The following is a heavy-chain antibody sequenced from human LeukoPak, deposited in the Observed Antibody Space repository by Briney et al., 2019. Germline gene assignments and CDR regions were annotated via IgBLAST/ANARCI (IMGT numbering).Heavy chain of an antibody. CDR2: IYYSGST. V-gene: IGHV4-59*12. CDR3: ARTRPSWLVSGGYYYYMDV. CDR1: GGSIRNYY. J-gene: IGHJ6*03. Sequence: PSETLSLTCTVSGGSIRNYYWSWIRQPPGKGLEWIGYIYYSGSTNYNPSLKSPVTISVDTSKNQFSLKLSSVTAADTAVYYCARTRPSWLVSGGYYYYMDVWGKGTTVTISS. D-gene: IGHD6-19*01.